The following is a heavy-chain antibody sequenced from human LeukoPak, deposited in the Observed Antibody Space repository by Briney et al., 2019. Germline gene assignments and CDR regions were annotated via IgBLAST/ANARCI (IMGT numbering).Heavy chain of an antibody. Sequence: GASVKVSRKASGHSFTNFAMHWVRQAPGQRLEWMGWINAANGNTRYSQEFQGRVTITGDTSVSTAYMELSSLRSEDTAVYYCARMTTGKFDYWGQGTLVTVSS. CDR2: INAANGNT. CDR1: GHSFTNFA. D-gene: IGHD3-10*01. CDR3: ARMTTGKFDY. V-gene: IGHV1-3*01. J-gene: IGHJ4*02.